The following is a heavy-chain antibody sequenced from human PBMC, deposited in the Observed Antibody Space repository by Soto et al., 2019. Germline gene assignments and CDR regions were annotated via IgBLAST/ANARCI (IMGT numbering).Heavy chain of an antibody. CDR2: IYQSGST. CDR1: GGSLSSSAYS. V-gene: IGHV4-30-2*01. CDR3: ARELLFYESDGFSWDDAFDI. J-gene: IGHJ3*02. D-gene: IGHD3-22*01. Sequence: QMHLQESGSGLVKPSQTLSLTCAVSGGSLSSSAYSWSWIRQPPGKGLEWIGFIYQSGSTYYNPSLKSRVTMSLDRPKNQFSLKLSSVTAPDTAVYYCARELLFYESDGFSWDDAFDIWGQGTMVTVSS.